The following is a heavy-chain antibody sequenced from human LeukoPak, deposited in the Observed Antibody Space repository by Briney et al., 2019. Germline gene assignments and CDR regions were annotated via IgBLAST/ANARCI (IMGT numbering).Heavy chain of an antibody. D-gene: IGHD3-10*01. CDR1: GFTFSSYG. J-gene: IGHJ4*02. Sequence: GGSLRLSCAASGFTFSSYGMHWVRQAPGKGLEWVAVISYDGSNKYYADSVKGRFTISRDNSKDTLYLQMNGLRAEDTAVYYCAKDGHSGFDYWGQGTLVTVSS. CDR3: AKDGHSGFDY. CDR2: ISYDGSNK. V-gene: IGHV3-30*18.